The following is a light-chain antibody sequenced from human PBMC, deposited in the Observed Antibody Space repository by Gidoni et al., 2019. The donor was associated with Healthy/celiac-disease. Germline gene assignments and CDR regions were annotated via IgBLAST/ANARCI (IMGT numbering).Light chain of an antibody. CDR1: QDISNS. J-gene: IGKJ4*01. CDR3: QQCDNLPLT. CDR2: GAS. Sequence: IQMTQSPSSLSASVGDRVTITCQASQDISNSLNWYQQKPGKAPKLLLYGASNLETGVPSRFSGSGSGTDFAFTISSLQPEDIATYYCQQCDNLPLTFGGGTKVEIK. V-gene: IGKV1-33*01.